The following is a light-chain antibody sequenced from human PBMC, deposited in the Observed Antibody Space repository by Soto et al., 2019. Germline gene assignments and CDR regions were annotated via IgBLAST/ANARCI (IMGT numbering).Light chain of an antibody. V-gene: IGLV2-23*01. Sequence: QSALTQPASVSGSPGQSITISCTGTSSDVGSYNLVSWYQQHPGKAPKLMIYEGNKWPSGASYRFSGSKSGNTASLTISGLQAEDEADYYCCSYAGSEVFGTGTKVTVL. CDR1: SSDVGSYNL. CDR3: CSYAGSEV. J-gene: IGLJ1*01. CDR2: EGN.